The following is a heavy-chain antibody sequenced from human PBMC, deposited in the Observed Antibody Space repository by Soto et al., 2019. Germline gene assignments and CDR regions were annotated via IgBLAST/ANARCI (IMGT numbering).Heavy chain of an antibody. CDR2: ISSNGGST. Sequence: PGGSLRLSCAASGFTFISYSMHWVRQAPGKGLEYVSAISSNGGSTYYADSVKGRFTISRDNSKNTLYLQMSSLRAEDTAVYYCVIPSGQQLVFSYFQHWGQGTLVTVSS. CDR3: VIPSGQQLVFSYFQH. CDR1: GFTFISYS. J-gene: IGHJ1*01. V-gene: IGHV3-64D*06. D-gene: IGHD6-13*01.